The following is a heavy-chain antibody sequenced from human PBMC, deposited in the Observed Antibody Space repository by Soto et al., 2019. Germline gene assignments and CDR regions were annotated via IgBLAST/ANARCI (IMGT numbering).Heavy chain of an antibody. J-gene: IGHJ4*02. CDR2: INHLETT. Sequence: PSETLSLTCTVSGASITFGGYSGSWIRRTPGKGLEWIGYINHLETTFYNPSFESRLTLSIDRAKNQFSLKLHSMSAADRAVYFCARGGGSDSFDYWGQGILVTVSS. D-gene: IGHD1-26*01. CDR3: ARGGGSDSFDY. V-gene: IGHV4-30-2*01. CDR1: GASITFGGYS.